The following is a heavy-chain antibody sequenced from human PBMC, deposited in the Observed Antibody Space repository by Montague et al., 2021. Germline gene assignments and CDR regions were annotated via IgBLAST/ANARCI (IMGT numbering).Heavy chain of an antibody. CDR2: IYYSGNS. D-gene: IGHD6-13*01. J-gene: IGHJ5*02. V-gene: IGHV4-39*07. CDR3: ARVFSSWHVGWFDP. CDR1: GASITSNIYY. Sequence: SETLSLTCIVSGASITSNIYYWGWIRQSPGKGLEWIGCIYYSGNSFYHPSLKSRITMSVDTSKNQFSLKLSSVTAADTAVYYCARVFSSWHVGWFDPWGQGTLVTVSS.